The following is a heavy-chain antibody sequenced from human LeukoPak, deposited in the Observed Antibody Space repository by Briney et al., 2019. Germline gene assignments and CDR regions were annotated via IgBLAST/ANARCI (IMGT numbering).Heavy chain of an antibody. J-gene: IGHJ6*03. D-gene: IGHD6-13*01. CDR2: IYTSGST. CDR1: GGSISSGSYY. V-gene: IGHV4-61*02. CDR3: ARSSSSQLVLLQWDYYYYYMDV. Sequence: SETLSLTCTVSGGSISSGSYYWSWIRQPAGKGLEWIGRIYTSGSTNYNPSLKSRVTISVDTSKNQFSLKLSSVTAADTAVYYCARSSSSQLVLLQWDYYYYYMDVWGKGTTVTVSS.